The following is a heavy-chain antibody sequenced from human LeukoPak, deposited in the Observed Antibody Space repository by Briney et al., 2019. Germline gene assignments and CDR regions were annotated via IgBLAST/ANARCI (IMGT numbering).Heavy chain of an antibody. CDR2: IYHSGST. J-gene: IGHJ4*02. V-gene: IGHV4-30-2*01. D-gene: IGHD1-7*01. CDR1: GGSISSGGYY. Sequence: KPSETLSLTCTVSGGSISSGGYYWSWIRQPPGKGLEWIGYIYHSGSTYYNPSLKSRVTISVDRSKNQFSLKLSSVTAADTAVYYCAREPITGTTDGGYWGQGTLVTVSS. CDR3: AREPITGTTDGGY.